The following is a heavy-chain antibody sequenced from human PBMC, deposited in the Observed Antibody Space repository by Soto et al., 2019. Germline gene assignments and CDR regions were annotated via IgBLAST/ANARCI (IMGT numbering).Heavy chain of an antibody. CDR2: VYYRGNT. CDR3: AKHPYTPLVKPFWYFDL. J-gene: IGHJ2*01. D-gene: IGHD3-16*02. V-gene: IGHV4-39*01. CDR1: GDSVTRSAYY. Sequence: QLHLQEAGPGLVKPSETLSLTCRVSGDSVTRSAYYWGWVRQSPGKGLEWIGSVYYRGNTYFNPSLKSRVSMSVDSSNNEFSLTLTSVTAADTAVFFCAKHPYTPLVKPFWYFDLWGRGTLVTVSS.